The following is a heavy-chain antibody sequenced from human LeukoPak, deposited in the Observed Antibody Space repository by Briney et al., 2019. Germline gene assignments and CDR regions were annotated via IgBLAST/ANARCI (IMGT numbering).Heavy chain of an antibody. CDR2: IKQDGSEK. CDR1: GFTFSNYW. V-gene: IGHV3-7*01. J-gene: IGHJ4*02. Sequence: GGSLRLSCAASGFTFSNYWMSWVRQAPGKGLKWVANIKQDGSEKYYVDSVTGRFTISRDNAKNSLYLQMNSLRAEDTAVYYCAKERTGGWPFDYWGQGTLVTVSS. D-gene: IGHD6-19*01. CDR3: AKERTGGWPFDY.